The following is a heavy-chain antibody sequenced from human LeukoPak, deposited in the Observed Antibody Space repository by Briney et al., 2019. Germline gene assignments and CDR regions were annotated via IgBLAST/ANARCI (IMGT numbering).Heavy chain of an antibody. V-gene: IGHV3-30*04. CDR2: ISYDGSNK. Sequence: PGGSLRLSCAASGFTFSSYAMHWVRQAPGKGLEWVAVISYDGSNKYYADSVKGRFTTSRDNSKNTLYLQMNSLRAEDTAVYYCALDSSGWYYFDYWGQGTLVTVSS. CDR3: ALDSSGWYYFDY. J-gene: IGHJ4*02. CDR1: GFTFSSYA. D-gene: IGHD6-19*01.